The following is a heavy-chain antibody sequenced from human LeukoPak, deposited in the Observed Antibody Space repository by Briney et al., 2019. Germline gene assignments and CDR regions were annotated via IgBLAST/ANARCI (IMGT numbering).Heavy chain of an antibody. CDR1: GFTFSSYW. Sequence: LRLSCAASGFTFSSYWMSWIRQPPGKGLEWIGYIYHSGSTYYNPSLKSRVTISVDRSKNQFSLKLSSVTAADTAVYYCARTGPGGDYFDYWGQGTLVTVSS. J-gene: IGHJ4*02. CDR2: IYHSGST. V-gene: IGHV4-30-2*01. D-gene: IGHD3-16*01. CDR3: ARTGPGGDYFDY.